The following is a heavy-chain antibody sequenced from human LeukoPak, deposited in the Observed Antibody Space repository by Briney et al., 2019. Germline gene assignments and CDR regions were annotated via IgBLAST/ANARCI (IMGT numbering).Heavy chain of an antibody. V-gene: IGHV4-59*01. J-gene: IGHJ4*02. CDR1: GDSISSYY. CDR3: ARHSSLAHFDH. Sequence: SETLSLTCTVSGDSISSYYCSWIRQPPGKGLEWIGYIYYSGTTNYNPSLKSRVTIAVDTSKNQFSLKLSSVTAADTAVYYCARHSSLAHFDHWGQGGLVTVSS. CDR2: IYYSGTT.